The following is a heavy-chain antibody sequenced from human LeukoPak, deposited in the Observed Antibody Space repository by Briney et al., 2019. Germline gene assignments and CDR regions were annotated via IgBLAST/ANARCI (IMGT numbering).Heavy chain of an antibody. J-gene: IGHJ5*02. CDR2: ISAYNGNR. CDR3: ARDPLDCSSTSCFRSGWFDP. CDR1: GYTFTSYG. V-gene: IGHV1-18*01. Sequence: GASVKVSCKASGYTFTSYGISWVRQDPGQGLEWMGWISAYNGNRNYAQKLQGRVTMTTDTSTSTAYMELRSLRSDDTAVYYCARDPLDCSSTSCFRSGWFDPWGQGTLVTVSS. D-gene: IGHD2-2*01.